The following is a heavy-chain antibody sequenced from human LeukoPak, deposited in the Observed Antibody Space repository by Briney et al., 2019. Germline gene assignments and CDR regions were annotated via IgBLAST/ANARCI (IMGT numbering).Heavy chain of an antibody. J-gene: IGHJ4*02. CDR3: TTATLLWFGEGPDY. V-gene: IGHV3-15*01. Sequence: GGSLRLSCAASGFTFSDYYMSWVRQAPGKGLEWVGRIKSKTDGGTTDYAAPVKGRFTISRDDSKNTLYLQMNSLKTEDTAVYYCTTATLLWFGEGPDYWGRGTLVTVSS. D-gene: IGHD3-10*01. CDR2: IKSKTDGGTT. CDR1: GFTFSDYY.